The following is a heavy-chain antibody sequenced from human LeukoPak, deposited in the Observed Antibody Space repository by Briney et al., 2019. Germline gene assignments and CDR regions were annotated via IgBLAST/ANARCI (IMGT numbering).Heavy chain of an antibody. D-gene: IGHD1-26*01. V-gene: IGHV4-34*01. J-gene: IGHJ4*02. Sequence: SETLSLTCAVYGGSFSGYYWSWIRQPPGKGLEWIGEINHSGSTNYNPSLKSRVTISVDTSKNQFSLKLSSVTAADTAVYYCASRGGGSYTHRSYYFDYWGQGTLVTVSS. CDR1: GGSFSGYY. CDR2: INHSGST. CDR3: ASRGGGSYTHRSYYFDY.